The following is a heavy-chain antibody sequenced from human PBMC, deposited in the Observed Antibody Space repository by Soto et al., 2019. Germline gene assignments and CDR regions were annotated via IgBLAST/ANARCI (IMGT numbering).Heavy chain of an antibody. J-gene: IGHJ6*02. V-gene: IGHV3-23*01. D-gene: IGHD3-10*01. Sequence: PGGSLRLSCAASGFTFSSYAMSWVRQAPGKGLEWVSAISGSGGSTYYADSVKGRFTISRDNSKNTLYLQMNSLRAEDTAVYYCAKAHGIPISFAELSDYYYGLDVWGQGTTVTVSS. CDR1: GFTFSSYA. CDR2: ISGSGGST. CDR3: AKAHGIPISFAELSDYYYGLDV.